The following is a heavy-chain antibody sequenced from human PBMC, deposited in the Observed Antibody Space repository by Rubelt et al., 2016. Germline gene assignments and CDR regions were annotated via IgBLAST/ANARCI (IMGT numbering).Heavy chain of an antibody. CDR2: MHGDGAT. D-gene: IGHD2-21*02. CDR3: LGLGGDSN. CDR1: GFTVSKNH. J-gene: IGHJ4*02. V-gene: IGHV3-66*02. Sequence: VQLVESGGGVVQPGGSLRLSCAASGFTVSKNHVSWFRQAPGKGLEWVSVMHGDGATDYEDSVKGRFTSARDNSKYTAYLQMNSLVVEDTAVYYGLGLGGDSNWGQGTLVTVSS.